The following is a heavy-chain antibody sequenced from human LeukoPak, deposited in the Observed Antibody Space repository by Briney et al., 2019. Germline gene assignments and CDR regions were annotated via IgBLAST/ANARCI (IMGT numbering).Heavy chain of an antibody. D-gene: IGHD6-13*01. J-gene: IGHJ4*02. Sequence: GGSLRLSCAASGFTFSNYAMSWVRQAPGKGLEWVSAISGSSSRTHYTDSVKGRFTISRDNSKNTLYLQMNSLRAEDTAVYYCARGYSSSWHTRFDYWGQGTLVTVSS. CDR3: ARGYSSSWHTRFDY. CDR1: GFTFSNYA. CDR2: ISGSSSRT. V-gene: IGHV3-23*01.